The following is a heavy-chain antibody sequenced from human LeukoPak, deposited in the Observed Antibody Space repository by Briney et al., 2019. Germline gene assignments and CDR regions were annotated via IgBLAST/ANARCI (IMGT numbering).Heavy chain of an antibody. V-gene: IGHV1-69*04. CDR2: IIPIFGIA. D-gene: IGHD2-15*01. J-gene: IGHJ4*02. CDR3: AREEVVVVAATVGHYFDY. CDR1: GATFSSYA. Sequence: SVKVSCKASGATFSSYAISWVRQAPGQGLEWMGRIIPIFGIANYAQKFQGRVTITADKSTSTAYMELSSLRSEDTAVYYCAREEVVVVAATVGHYFDYWGQGTLVTVSS.